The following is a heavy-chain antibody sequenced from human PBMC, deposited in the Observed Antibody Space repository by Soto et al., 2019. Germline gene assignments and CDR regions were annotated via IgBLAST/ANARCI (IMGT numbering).Heavy chain of an antibody. CDR2: IYYSGST. Sequence: SETLSLTCTVSGGSISSSSYYWGWIRQPPGKGLEWIGSIYYSGSTYYNPSLKSRVTISVDTSKNQFSLKLSSVTAADTAVYYCARHERGGAFFRWFDPWGQGTLVTVSS. CDR3: ARHERGGAFFRWFDP. D-gene: IGHD1-26*01. V-gene: IGHV4-39*01. J-gene: IGHJ5*02. CDR1: GGSISSSSYY.